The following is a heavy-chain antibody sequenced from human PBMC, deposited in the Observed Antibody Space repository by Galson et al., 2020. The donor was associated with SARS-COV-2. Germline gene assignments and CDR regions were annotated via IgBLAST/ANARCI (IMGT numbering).Heavy chain of an antibody. Sequence: GGSLRLSCAASGFTFAHAWMSWVRQSPGKGLEWLGGITSDGDGRTKEFTAAVEGRFSIARDDSRSTVYLHMNSMKTEDTGVYCCTTDGKNTWLPTNVFEIWGHGTEVTRSP. CDR1: GFTFAHAW. CDR2: ITSDGDGRTK. CDR3: TTDGKNTWLPTNVFEI. D-gene: IGHD5-12*01. V-gene: IGHV3-15*01. J-gene: IGHJ3*01.